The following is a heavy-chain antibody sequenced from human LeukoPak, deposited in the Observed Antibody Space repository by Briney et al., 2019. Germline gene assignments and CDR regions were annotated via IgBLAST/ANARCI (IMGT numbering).Heavy chain of an antibody. V-gene: IGHV3-21*04. CDR2: ISSTSSHI. CDR1: GFTFSSQT. CDR3: AKYSGYSSGWYGN. J-gene: IGHJ4*02. Sequence: PGGSLRLSCVASGFTFSSQTMNWVRQAPGKGLEWVSSISSTSSHIYYADSVKGRFTISRDNAKNSLYLQMNSLRAEDRAVYYCAKYSGYSSGWYGNWGQGTLVTVSS. D-gene: IGHD6-19*01.